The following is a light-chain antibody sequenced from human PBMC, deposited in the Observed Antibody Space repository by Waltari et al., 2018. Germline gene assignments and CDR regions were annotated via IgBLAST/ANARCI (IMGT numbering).Light chain of an antibody. Sequence: EIVLTQSPGSLSSSPGERVTLSCRASQCVSRALAWYQQKPRQAPRLLIFGASNRATGIPDRFSGSGSETDFSLTISRLEPEDFAVYYCQHYVRLPATFGRGTKVEIK. CDR2: GAS. V-gene: IGKV3-20*01. J-gene: IGKJ1*01. CDR1: QCVSRA. CDR3: QHYVRLPAT.